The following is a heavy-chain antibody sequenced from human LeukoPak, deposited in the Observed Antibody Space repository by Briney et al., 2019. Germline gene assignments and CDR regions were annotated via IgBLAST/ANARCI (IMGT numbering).Heavy chain of an antibody. D-gene: IGHD3-22*01. J-gene: IGHJ4*02. CDR2: IIPIFGTA. CDR1: GGTFSSYA. Sequence: ASVKVSCKASGGTFSSYAISWVRQAPGQGLEWMGGIIPIFGTANYAQKFQGRVTITADKSTSTAYMELSSLRSEDTAVYYCARGVWGYYYDSSGPPDYFDYWGQGTLVTVSS. V-gene: IGHV1-69*06. CDR3: ARGVWGYYYDSSGPPDYFDY.